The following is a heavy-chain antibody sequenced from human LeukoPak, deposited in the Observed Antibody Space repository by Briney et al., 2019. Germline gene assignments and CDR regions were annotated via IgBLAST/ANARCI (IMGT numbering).Heavy chain of an antibody. V-gene: IGHV3-30-3*01. Sequence: GTSLRLSCAVSGFAFSSLAMHWVRRAPGKGLEWVAFISYDGNNQYYADSVKGRFTISRDNSKNTLYLQMNNLRAEDTAIYYCARVGSRYCSGANCYDGFWGQGTLVSVSS. CDR3: ARVGSRYCSGANCYDGF. D-gene: IGHD2-15*01. CDR2: ISYDGNNQ. CDR1: GFAFSSLA. J-gene: IGHJ4*02.